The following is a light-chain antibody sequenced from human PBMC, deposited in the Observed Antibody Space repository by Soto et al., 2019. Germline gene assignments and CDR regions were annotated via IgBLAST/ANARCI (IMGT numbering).Light chain of an antibody. J-gene: IGKJ2*01. V-gene: IGKV3-15*01. CDR3: QQYGGVPYT. Sequence: EIVMTQSPATLSVSPGERATLSCRASQSVGYDLAWYQQKPGQAPRLLIHGASTRATGIPARFSGSGSGTQFTLTISSLQSEDFAIYYCQQYGGVPYTFGQGTKLEIK. CDR1: QSVGYD. CDR2: GAS.